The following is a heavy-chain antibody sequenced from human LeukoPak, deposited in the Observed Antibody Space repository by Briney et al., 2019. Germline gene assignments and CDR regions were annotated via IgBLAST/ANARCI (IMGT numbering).Heavy chain of an antibody. Sequence: GRSLRLSCAASGFTFSSYGMHWVRQAPGKGLEWVAVISYDGSNKYYADSVKGRFTISRDNSKNTLYLQMNSLRAEDTAVYYCAGRRSNPRADAFDIWGQGTMVTVSS. CDR3: AGRRSNPRADAFDI. V-gene: IGHV3-30*03. CDR2: ISYDGSNK. J-gene: IGHJ3*02. D-gene: IGHD4-11*01. CDR1: GFTFSSYG.